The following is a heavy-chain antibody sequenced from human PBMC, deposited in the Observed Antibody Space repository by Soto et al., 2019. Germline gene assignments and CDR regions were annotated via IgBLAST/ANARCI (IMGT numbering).Heavy chain of an antibody. D-gene: IGHD3-10*01. CDR2: IYYSGST. V-gene: IGHV4-59*01. J-gene: IGHJ6*02. Sequence: PSETLSLTCTVSGGSISSYYWSWIRQPPGKGLEWIGYIYYSGSTNYNPSLKSRVTISVDTSKNQFSLKLSSVTAADTAVYYCAVTMVRGVIPHYYYGMDVWGQGTTVTVS. CDR1: GGSISSYY. CDR3: AVTMVRGVIPHYYYGMDV.